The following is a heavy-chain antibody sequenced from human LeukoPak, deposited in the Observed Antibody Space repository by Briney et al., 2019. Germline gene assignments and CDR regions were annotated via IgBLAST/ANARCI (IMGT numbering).Heavy chain of an antibody. V-gene: IGHV4-4*07. Sequence: SETLSLTCTVSGGSISNYYWSWIRQPAGKGLKWIGRIYTSGSTNYNPSLKSRVTMSVDTSKNQFSLKLSSVTAADTAVYYCARDRALVVMGLLGFDPWGQGTLVTVSS. CDR2: IYTSGST. CDR3: ARDRALVVMGLLGFDP. D-gene: IGHD3-22*01. J-gene: IGHJ5*02. CDR1: GGSISNYY.